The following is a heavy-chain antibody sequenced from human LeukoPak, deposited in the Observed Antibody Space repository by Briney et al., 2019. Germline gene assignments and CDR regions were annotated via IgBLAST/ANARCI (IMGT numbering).Heavy chain of an antibody. J-gene: IGHJ4*02. D-gene: IGHD2-21*01. V-gene: IGHV4-34*01. Sequence: SETLSLTCAVYGGSFSGYYWSWIRQPPGKGLEWIGEINHSGSTNYNPSLKSRVTISVDTPKNQFSLKLSSVTAADTAVYYCARGVRWWLLHYFDYWGQGTLVTVSS. CDR3: ARGVRWWLLHYFDY. CDR2: INHSGST. CDR1: GGSFSGYY.